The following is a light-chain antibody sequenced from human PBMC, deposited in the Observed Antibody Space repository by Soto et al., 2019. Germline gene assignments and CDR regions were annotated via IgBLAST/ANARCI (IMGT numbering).Light chain of an antibody. CDR3: SSYTSSSTLGHVV. J-gene: IGLJ2*01. CDR2: DVS. Sequence: QSALTQPASVSGSPGXSITISCTGTSSDVGGYNYVSWYQQHPGKAPKLMIYDVSNRPSGVSNRFSGSKSGNTASLTISGLPAEDEADYYCSSYTSSSTLGHVVFGGGTKLTVL. V-gene: IGLV2-14*01. CDR1: SSDVGGYNY.